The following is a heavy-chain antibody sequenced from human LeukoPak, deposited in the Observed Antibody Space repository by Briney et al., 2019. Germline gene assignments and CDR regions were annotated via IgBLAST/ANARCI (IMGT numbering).Heavy chain of an antibody. Sequence: ASVKVSCKASGYTFTGYYMHWVRQAPGQGLEWMGWINPNSGGTNYAQKFQGRVTMTRDTSISTAYMELSRLRSDDTVVYYCARGWSGSYYSHYYYMDVWGKGTTVTVSS. CDR2: INPNSGGT. D-gene: IGHD1-26*01. J-gene: IGHJ6*03. CDR3: ARGWSGSYYSHYYYMDV. V-gene: IGHV1-2*02. CDR1: GYTFTGYY.